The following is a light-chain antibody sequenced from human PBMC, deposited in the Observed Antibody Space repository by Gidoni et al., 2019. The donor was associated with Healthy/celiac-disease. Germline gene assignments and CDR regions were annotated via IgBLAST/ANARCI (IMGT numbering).Light chain of an antibody. CDR3: QQYGSSLT. V-gene: IGKV3-20*01. CDR2: GAS. Sequence: ELVLTPSPGTLSLSPGERATRACRAIQSVSSSYFAWYQQKPGQAPRRLIYGASSRATGIPDRFSGSGSGTDFTRTISRLEPEEFAVYYGQQYGSSLTFXGXTKVEIK. CDR1: QSVSSSY. J-gene: IGKJ4*01.